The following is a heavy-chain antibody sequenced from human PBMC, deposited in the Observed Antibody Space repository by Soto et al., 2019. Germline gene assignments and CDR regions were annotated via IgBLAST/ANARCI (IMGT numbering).Heavy chain of an antibody. CDR2: ISWNGGSI. J-gene: IGHJ6*02. Sequence: EVQLVESGGGLVQPGRSLRLSCAASGFTFDDYAMHWVRQAPGKGLEWVSGISWNGGSIGYADSVKGRFTISRDNAKNSLYLQMNSLRAEDTAFYYCTKGILLYYYVYGMDVWGQGTTVPVSS. V-gene: IGHV3-9*01. CDR3: TKGILLYYYVYGMDV. CDR1: GFTFDDYA. D-gene: IGHD3-10*02.